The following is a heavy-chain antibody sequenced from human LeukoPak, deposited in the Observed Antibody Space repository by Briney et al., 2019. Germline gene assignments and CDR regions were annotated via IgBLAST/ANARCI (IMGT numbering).Heavy chain of an antibody. CDR3: ARRPGSYYYDSSGYYYPYYYYMDV. D-gene: IGHD3-22*01. V-gene: IGHV4-34*01. J-gene: IGHJ6*03. CDR2: INHSGRT. Sequence: PSETLSLTCAVYGGSFSGYYWSWIRQPPGKGLEWIGEINHSGRTNYNPSLKSRVTISVDTSRNQFSLKLSSVTAADTAVYYCARRPGSYYYDSSGYYYPYYYYMDVWGKGTTVTVSS. CDR1: GGSFSGYY.